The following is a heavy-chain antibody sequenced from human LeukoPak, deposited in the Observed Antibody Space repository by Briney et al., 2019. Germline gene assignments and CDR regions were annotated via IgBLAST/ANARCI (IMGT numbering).Heavy chain of an antibody. CDR1: GFTFSDHY. V-gene: IGHV3-23*01. CDR3: AKDNYGGIFAS. Sequence: GGSLRLSCAASGFTFSDHYMSWIRQAPGKGLEWVSHISDTVRDTWYANSVKGRFIISRDNSRDTVYLQMSSLRPEDTALYFCAKDNYGGIFASWGQGTLVTVSS. CDR2: ISDTVRDT. D-gene: IGHD4-17*01. J-gene: IGHJ4*02.